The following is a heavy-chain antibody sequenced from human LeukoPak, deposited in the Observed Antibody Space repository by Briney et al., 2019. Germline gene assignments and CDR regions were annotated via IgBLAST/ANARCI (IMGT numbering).Heavy chain of an antibody. V-gene: IGHV3-23*01. Sequence: GGSLRLSCAASGFTFSSYAMSWVRQAPGKGLEWVSAISGSGGSTYYADSVKGRFTISRDNSKNTLYLQMNSLRAEDTAVYYCAAGRGYMVRGVMIDYWGQGTLVTVSS. J-gene: IGHJ4*02. CDR2: ISGSGGST. CDR1: GFTFSSYA. D-gene: IGHD3-10*01. CDR3: AAGRGYMVRGVMIDY.